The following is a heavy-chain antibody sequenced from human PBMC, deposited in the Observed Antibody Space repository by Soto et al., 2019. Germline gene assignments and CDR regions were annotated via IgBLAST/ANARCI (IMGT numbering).Heavy chain of an antibody. CDR2: ISSSSSYI. V-gene: IGHV3-21*01. J-gene: IGHJ3*02. CDR3: ARDPYSSSYAFDI. D-gene: IGHD6-6*01. Sequence: EVQLVESGGGLVKPGGSLRLSCAASGFTFSSYSMNWVRQAPGKGLEWVSSISSSSSYIYYADSVKGRFTISRDNAKNSLYLQMNSLRAEDTAVYYCARDPYSSSYAFDIWGQGTMVTVSS. CDR1: GFTFSSYS.